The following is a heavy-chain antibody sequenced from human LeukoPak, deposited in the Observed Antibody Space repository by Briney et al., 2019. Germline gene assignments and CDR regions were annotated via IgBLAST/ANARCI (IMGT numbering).Heavy chain of an antibody. Sequence: GGSLRLSCAASGFSFSIYAMNWVRQVPGKGLEWVSGVSGNGGRTDYADSVKGRFTISRDNSKNSLFLQMNSLRAEDTAIYYCAKGVSGHYDILTGNGYWGQGTLVTVSS. V-gene: IGHV3-23*01. D-gene: IGHD3-9*01. CDR3: AKGVSGHYDILTGNGY. CDR1: GFSFSIYA. CDR2: VSGNGGRT. J-gene: IGHJ4*02.